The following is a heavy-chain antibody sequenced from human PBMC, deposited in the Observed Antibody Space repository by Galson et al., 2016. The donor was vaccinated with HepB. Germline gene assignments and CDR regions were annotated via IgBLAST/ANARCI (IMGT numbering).Heavy chain of an antibody. CDR3: ARSRGFCSGGVCSHYPNSKYDGLDV. CDR1: GGSFSGHH. V-gene: IGHV4-34*01. D-gene: IGHD2-15*01. CDR2: MQYTGTT. J-gene: IGHJ6*02. Sequence: LSLTCAVYGGSFSGHHWSWIRQPTGKGLEWIGEMQYTGTTKYKPSLLGRVTISVDKSKNQVSLRLISVSAADTAVYYCARSRGFCSGGVCSHYPNSKYDGLDVWGQGTRVTVS.